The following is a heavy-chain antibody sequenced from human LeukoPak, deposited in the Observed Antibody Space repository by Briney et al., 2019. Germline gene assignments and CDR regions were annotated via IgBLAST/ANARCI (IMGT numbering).Heavy chain of an antibody. Sequence: SQTLSLTCTVSGGSISSGDYYWSWIRQPPGKGLEWIGYIYYSGSTYYNPSLKSRVTIPVDTSKNQFSLKLSSVTAADTAVYYCARGGQLAYSSYYFDYWGQGTLVTVSS. CDR2: IYYSGST. D-gene: IGHD6-6*01. J-gene: IGHJ4*02. V-gene: IGHV4-30-4*08. CDR3: ARGGQLAYSSYYFDY. CDR1: GGSISSGDYY.